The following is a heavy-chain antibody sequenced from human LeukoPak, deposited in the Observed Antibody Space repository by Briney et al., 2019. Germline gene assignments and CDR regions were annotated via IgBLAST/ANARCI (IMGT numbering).Heavy chain of an antibody. CDR1: GFTFSSYW. CDR3: ASEFYDIRTPY. V-gene: IGHV3-7*01. J-gene: IGHJ4*02. CDR2: IKQDGSEK. D-gene: IGHD3-9*01. Sequence: GGSLRLSRAASGFTFSSYWMSWVRQAPGKGLEWVANIKQDGSEKYYVDSVKGRFTISRDNAKNSLYLQMNSLRAEDTAVYYCASEFYDIRTPYWGQGTLVTVSS.